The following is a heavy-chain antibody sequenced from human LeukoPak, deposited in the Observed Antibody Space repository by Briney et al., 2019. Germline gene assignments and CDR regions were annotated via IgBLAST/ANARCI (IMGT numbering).Heavy chain of an antibody. D-gene: IGHD3-10*01. CDR1: GGSISSSSYY. CDR3: ARGHRFGESAHAFDI. CDR2: IYTSGST. V-gene: IGHV4-61*02. Sequence: SETLSLTCTVSGGSISSSSYYWSWIRQPAGKGLEWIGRIYTSGSTNYNPSLKSRVTMSVDTSKNQFSLKLSSVTAADTAVYYCARGHRFGESAHAFDIWGQGTMVTVSS. J-gene: IGHJ3*02.